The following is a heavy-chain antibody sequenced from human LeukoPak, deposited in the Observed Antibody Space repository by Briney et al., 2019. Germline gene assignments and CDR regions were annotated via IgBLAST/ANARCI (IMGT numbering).Heavy chain of an antibody. CDR2: ISYSGST. V-gene: IGHV4-59*01. Sequence: SETLSLTCTVSGGSISSYYWSWIRQPPGKGLEWIGHISYSGSTNYNPSLNSRVTISVDTSKNQFSLKLSSVIAADTAVYYCARDRKGYDFWSGSDYYYYMDVWGKGTTVTVSS. J-gene: IGHJ6*03. CDR3: ARDRKGYDFWSGSDYYYYMDV. D-gene: IGHD3-3*01. CDR1: GGSISSYY.